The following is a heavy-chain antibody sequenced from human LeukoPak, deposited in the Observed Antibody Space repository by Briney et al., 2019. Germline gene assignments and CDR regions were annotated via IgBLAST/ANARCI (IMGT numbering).Heavy chain of an antibody. J-gene: IGHJ4*02. CDR2: ISSNGGST. Sequence: GGSLRLSCAASGFTFSSYALHWVRQAPGMGLEYVSAISSNGGSTYYADSVKGRFTISRDNSKNTLYLQMGSLRAEDMAVYYCARAEDSIFMDYWGQGTLVTVSS. CDR3: ARAEDSIFMDY. D-gene: IGHD2-21*01. CDR1: GFTFSSYA. V-gene: IGHV3-64*02.